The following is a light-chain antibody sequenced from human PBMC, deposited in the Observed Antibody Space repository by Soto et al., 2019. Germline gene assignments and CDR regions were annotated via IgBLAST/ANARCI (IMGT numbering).Light chain of an antibody. CDR1: QSVRSH. CDR3: QQRSDWPPIT. CDR2: DAS. J-gene: IGKJ5*01. Sequence: DTVLTQSPSTLSLSPGETATLSCRASQSVRSHLAWYQQRPGQPPRLLIYDASYRATGVPLRFSGSGAGTEFTLTISSLESGDSAIYYCQQRSDWPPITFGQGTRLEMK. V-gene: IGKV3-11*01.